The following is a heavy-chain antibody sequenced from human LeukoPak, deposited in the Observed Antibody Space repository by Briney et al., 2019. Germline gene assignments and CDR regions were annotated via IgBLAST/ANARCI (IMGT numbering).Heavy chain of an antibody. Sequence: ASVKVSCKASGYTFTSYGISWVRQAPGQGLEWMGIINPSGGSTSYAQKFQGRVTMTRDTSTSTVYMELSSLRSEDTAVYYCARVKASIAASDPWGQGTLVTVSS. V-gene: IGHV1-46*01. J-gene: IGHJ5*02. CDR3: ARVKASIAASDP. CDR2: INPSGGST. D-gene: IGHD6-6*01. CDR1: GYTFTSYG.